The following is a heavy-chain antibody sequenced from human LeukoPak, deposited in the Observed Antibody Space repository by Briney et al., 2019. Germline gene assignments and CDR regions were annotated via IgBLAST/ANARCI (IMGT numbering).Heavy chain of an antibody. CDR1: GGSLSSYY. D-gene: IGHD3-3*01. V-gene: IGHV4-59*08. CDR3: ARQRSDVRSAYYSGGIYYMDV. Sequence: SETLSLTCTVSGGSLSSYYWAWIRQSPGKGLEWIAYINDSGSTRSNPSLKSRVSISVNTAKNQFYLELTSLTAADTAVYYCARQRSDVRSAYYSGGIYYMDVWDDGTTVTVSS. CDR2: INDSGST. J-gene: IGHJ6*03.